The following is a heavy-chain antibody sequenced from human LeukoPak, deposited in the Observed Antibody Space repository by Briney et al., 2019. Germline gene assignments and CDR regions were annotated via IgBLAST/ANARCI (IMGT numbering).Heavy chain of an antibody. Sequence: SETLSLTCTVSGGSISSSSYYWGWIRQPPGKGLEWIGNIHYSGSTYYNPSLESRVTISVDTSKNHFSLRLSSVTAADTAVYYCARSLYSGYDYVWFDPWGQGTLVTVSS. CDR1: GGSISSSSYY. J-gene: IGHJ5*02. D-gene: IGHD5-12*01. CDR2: IHYSGST. CDR3: ARSLYSGYDYVWFDP. V-gene: IGHV4-39*02.